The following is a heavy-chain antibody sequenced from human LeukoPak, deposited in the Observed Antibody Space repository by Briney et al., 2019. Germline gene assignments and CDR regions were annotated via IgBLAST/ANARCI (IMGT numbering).Heavy chain of an antibody. CDR3: ARDEEWEPRRAFDI. J-gene: IGHJ3*02. CDR1: GGTFSSYA. V-gene: IGHV1-69*06. Sequence: SVKVSCKASGGTFSSYAISWVRQAPGQGLEWMGGIIPIFGTANYAQKFQGRVTITADKSTSTAYMELSSLRSEDTAVYYCARDEEWEPRRAFDIWGQGTMVTVSS. CDR2: IIPIFGTA. D-gene: IGHD1-26*01.